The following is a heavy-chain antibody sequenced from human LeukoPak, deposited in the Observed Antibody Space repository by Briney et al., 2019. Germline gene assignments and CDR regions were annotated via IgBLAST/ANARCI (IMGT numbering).Heavy chain of an antibody. V-gene: IGHV4-34*01. CDR2: INHSGNT. D-gene: IGHD2-21*02. CDR1: GGSFSGYY. Sequence: SETLSLTCAVYGGSFSGYYWNWIRQPPGTGLKWIGEINHSGNTNYNPSLKSRVTISVDTSKNQFSLKLSSVTAADTAVYYCAREHIVVVTAPPYNWFDPWGQGTLVTVSS. J-gene: IGHJ5*02. CDR3: AREHIVVVTAPPYNWFDP.